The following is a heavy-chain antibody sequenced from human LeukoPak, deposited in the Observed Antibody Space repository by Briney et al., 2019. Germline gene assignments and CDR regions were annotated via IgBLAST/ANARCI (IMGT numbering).Heavy chain of an antibody. CDR3: ARIGSPRPATTP. CDR2: ISYDGSNK. J-gene: IGHJ5*02. D-gene: IGHD1-26*01. Sequence: GGSLRLSCAASGFTLSSYAMHWVRQAPGKGLEWVAVISYDGSNKYYADSVKGRFTISRDNSKNTLYPQMNSLRAEDTAVYYCARIGSPRPATTPWGQGTLVTVSS. V-gene: IGHV3-30-3*01. CDR1: GFTLSSYA.